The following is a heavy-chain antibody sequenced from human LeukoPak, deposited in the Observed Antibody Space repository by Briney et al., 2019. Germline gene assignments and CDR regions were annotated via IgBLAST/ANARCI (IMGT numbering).Heavy chain of an antibody. D-gene: IGHD2-2*01. J-gene: IGHJ6*03. CDR2: IIPIFGTA. Sequence: GASVKVSCKASGGTFSSYAISWVRQAPGQGLEWMGGIIPIFGTANYAQKFQGRVTITADKSTSTAYMELSSLRSEDTAVYYCARAAQYRNYYYYYMDVRGKGTTVTVSS. CDR1: GGTFSSYA. V-gene: IGHV1-69*06. CDR3: ARAAQYRNYYYYYMDV.